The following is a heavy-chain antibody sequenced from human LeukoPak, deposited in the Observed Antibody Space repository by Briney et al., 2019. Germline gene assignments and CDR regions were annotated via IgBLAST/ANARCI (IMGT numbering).Heavy chain of an antibody. J-gene: IGHJ4*02. CDR2: IYYSGST. D-gene: IGHD3-22*01. V-gene: IGHV4-39*01. CDR1: GGSISSSSYY. CDR3: ARHYDYYDSSGYYGFDY. Sequence: SETLSLTCTVSGGSISSSSYYWGWIRQPPGKGLEWIGSIYYSGSTYYNPSLKSRVTISVDTSKNQFSLKLSSVTAADTAVYYCARHYDYYDSSGYYGFDYWGQGTLVTVSS.